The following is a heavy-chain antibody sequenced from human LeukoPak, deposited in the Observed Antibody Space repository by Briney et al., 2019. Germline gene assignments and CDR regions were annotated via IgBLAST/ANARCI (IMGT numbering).Heavy chain of an antibody. CDR3: AKEVVDYGSGSPHYFDY. Sequence: GGSLRLSCAASGFTFSSYAMSWVRQAPGKGLEWVSAISGSGGSTYYADSVKGRFTISRDNSKNTLYLQMNCLRAEDTAVYYCAKEVVDYGSGSPHYFDYWGQGTLVTVSS. D-gene: IGHD3-10*01. CDR2: ISGSGGST. J-gene: IGHJ4*02. CDR1: GFTFSSYA. V-gene: IGHV3-23*01.